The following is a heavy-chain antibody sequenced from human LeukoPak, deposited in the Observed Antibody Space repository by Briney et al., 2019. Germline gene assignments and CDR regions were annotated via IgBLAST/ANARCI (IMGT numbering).Heavy chain of an antibody. J-gene: IGHJ4*02. D-gene: IGHD2-2*01. CDR3: AKDCSSTSCYRSGGY. CDR1: GFTFSSYA. V-gene: IGHV3-23*01. Sequence: GGSLSLSCAASGFTFSSYAMSCLRPAPGKGLEWVSAVSGSGGSTYYAASVKGRFTISRDNSKNTLYLQMNSLRAEDTAVYYCAKDCSSTSCYRSGGYWGQGTLVTVSS. CDR2: VSGSGGST.